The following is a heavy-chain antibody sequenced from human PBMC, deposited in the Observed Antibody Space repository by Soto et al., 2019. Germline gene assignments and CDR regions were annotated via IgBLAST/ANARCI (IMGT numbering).Heavy chain of an antibody. D-gene: IGHD3-16*01. CDR2: IYYGGST. V-gene: IGHV4-39*01. Sequence: QLQLQESGPGLVKPSETLSLTCIVSGGSISSSSYYWGWIRQPPGQGLEWIGNIYYGGSTYYNPSLKSRVTISVDTSKNQFPLKLTAVSAADTAVYYCARQRRWMGATTGFDYWGQGTLVTVSS. J-gene: IGHJ4*02. CDR3: ARQRRWMGATTGFDY. CDR1: GGSISSSSYY.